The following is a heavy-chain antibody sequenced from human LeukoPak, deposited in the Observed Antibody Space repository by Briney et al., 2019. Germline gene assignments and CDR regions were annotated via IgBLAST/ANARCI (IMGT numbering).Heavy chain of an antibody. CDR2: ISSNGGST. J-gene: IGHJ3*02. Sequence: PGGSLRLSCAASGFNFNSYAMQWVRQAPGKGLEYVSAISSNGGSTYYASSVKGRFTISRDNSKNTLYLQMGSLRPEDMAVYYCARVPVTIFGVANQGAFDIWGQGTMVTVSS. CDR3: ARVPVTIFGVANQGAFDI. D-gene: IGHD3-3*01. CDR1: GFNFNSYA. V-gene: IGHV3-64*01.